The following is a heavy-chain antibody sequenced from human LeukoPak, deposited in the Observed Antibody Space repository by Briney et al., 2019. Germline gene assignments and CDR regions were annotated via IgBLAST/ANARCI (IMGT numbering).Heavy chain of an antibody. CDR3: ARDLLAMNVLMVYAISY. J-gene: IGHJ4*02. CDR2: MNPNSGNT. D-gene: IGHD2-8*01. CDR1: GYTFTSYD. V-gene: IGHV1-8*01. Sequence: EASVTVSCKASGYTFTSYDINWVRQATGQGLEWMGWMNPNSGNTGYAQKFQGRVTMTRNTSISTAYMELSSLRSEDTAVYYCARDLLAMNVLMVYAISYWGQGTLVTVSS.